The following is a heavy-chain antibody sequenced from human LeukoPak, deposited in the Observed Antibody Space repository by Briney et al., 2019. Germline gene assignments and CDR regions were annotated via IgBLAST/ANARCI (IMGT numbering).Heavy chain of an antibody. CDR2: INHRGST. D-gene: IGHD3-10*01. J-gene: IGHJ4*02. CDR1: GGSFSGYY. CDR3: ARRLLYFGDPDY. Sequence: MSSETLSLTCAVYGGSFSGYYWNWIRQPPGRGLEWIGEINHRGSTTYNPSLESRVTISVDTSKNQFSLRLSSVTAADTAVYYCARRLLYFGDPDYWGQETLVTVSS. V-gene: IGHV4-34*01.